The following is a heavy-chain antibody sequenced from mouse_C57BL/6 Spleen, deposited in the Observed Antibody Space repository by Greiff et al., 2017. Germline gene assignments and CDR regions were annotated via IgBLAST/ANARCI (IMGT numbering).Heavy chain of an antibody. J-gene: IGHJ1*01. V-gene: IGHV1-82*01. D-gene: IGHD3-1*01. CDR1: GYAFSSSW. Sequence: VQLQQSGPELVKPGASVKISCKASGYAFSSSWMNWVKQRPRKGLEWIGRIYPGDGDTNYNGKFKGKATLTADKSSSTAYMQLSSLPSADSAVYVCARGSGAGEGWGEGSAGTGCWESQCLGNXGPRAVW. CDR2: IYPGDGDT. CDR3: ARGSGAGEGWGEGSAGTGCWESQCLGNXGPRAV.